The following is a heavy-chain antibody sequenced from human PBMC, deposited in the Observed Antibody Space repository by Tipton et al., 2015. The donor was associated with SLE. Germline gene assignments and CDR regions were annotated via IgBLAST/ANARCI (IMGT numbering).Heavy chain of an antibody. Sequence: TLSLTCSVSGGSISSSGYYWGWVRQPPGKGLEWIGRIFYSGSTEYNPSLKSRVSISLDTSKNQFSLKLSSVTAADTAVYYCARDQDDFWSSFDAFDIWGLGTMVTVSS. CDR3: ARDQDDFWSSFDAFDI. J-gene: IGHJ3*02. V-gene: IGHV4-39*07. CDR1: GGSISSSGYY. D-gene: IGHD3-3*01. CDR2: IFYSGST.